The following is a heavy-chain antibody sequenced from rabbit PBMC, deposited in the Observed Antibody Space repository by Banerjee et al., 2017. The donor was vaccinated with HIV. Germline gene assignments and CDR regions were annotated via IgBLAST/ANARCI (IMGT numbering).Heavy chain of an antibody. D-gene: IGHD1-1*01. Sequence: QEQLEESGGGLVQPEGSLTLTCTASGFSFSNKYVMCWVRQAPGKGLEWITCINTSSGNTVYATWAKGRFTISKTSWTTVTLQMTSLTAADTATYFCARDLTGVTTSAEYNLWGPGTLVTVS. CDR3: ARDLTGVTTSAEYNL. V-gene: IGHV1S45*01. CDR2: INTSSGNT. CDR1: GFSFSNKYV. J-gene: IGHJ4*01.